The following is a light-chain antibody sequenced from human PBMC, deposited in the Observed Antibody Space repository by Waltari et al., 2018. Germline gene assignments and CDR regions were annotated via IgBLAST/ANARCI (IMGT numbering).Light chain of an antibody. Sequence: EIVLTQSPATLSLSPGERATLSCRASQSVYNYLAWYQQKPGQAPRLLIYDSSNRATGIPARFSGNGSGTDFTLTISSLEPEDFAVYYCQQHSHWPRTFGPGTKVDIK. J-gene: IGKJ3*01. CDR1: QSVYNY. CDR2: DSS. V-gene: IGKV3-11*01. CDR3: QQHSHWPRT.